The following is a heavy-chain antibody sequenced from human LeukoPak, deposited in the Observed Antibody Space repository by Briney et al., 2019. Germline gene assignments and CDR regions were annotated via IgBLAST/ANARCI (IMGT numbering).Heavy chain of an antibody. CDR2: ISSISSTI. CDR1: GFTFSSYS. V-gene: IGHV3-48*04. Sequence: GGSLRLSCAASGFTFSSYSMNWVRQAPGKGLEWVSYISSISSTIYYADSVKGRFTLSRDNAKNSLYLQMNSLRAEDTAVYYCARDPLSSTSPRVYIDVWGKGTTVTVSS. D-gene: IGHD2-2*01. J-gene: IGHJ6*03. CDR3: ARDPLSSTSPRVYIDV.